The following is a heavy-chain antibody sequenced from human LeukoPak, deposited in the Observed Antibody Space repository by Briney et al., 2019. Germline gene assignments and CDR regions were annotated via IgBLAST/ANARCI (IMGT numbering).Heavy chain of an antibody. CDR2: IIPIFGTA. J-gene: IGHJ3*02. V-gene: IGHV1-69*13. CDR3: ARDNVDTAMVFRVYDAFDI. Sequence: VASVKVSCKASGGTFSSYAISWVRQAPGQGLEWMGGIIPIFGTANYAQKFQGRVTITADESTSTAYMELSSLRSEDTAVYYCARDNVDTAMVFRVYDAFDIWGQGTMVTVSS. CDR1: GGTFSSYA. D-gene: IGHD5-18*01.